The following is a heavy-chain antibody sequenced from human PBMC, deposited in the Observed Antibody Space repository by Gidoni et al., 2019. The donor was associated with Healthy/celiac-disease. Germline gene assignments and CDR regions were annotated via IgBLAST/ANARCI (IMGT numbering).Heavy chain of an antibody. CDR1: GFTFSSYW. J-gene: IGHJ6*03. Sequence: EVQLVESGGGLVQPGGSLRLSCAASGFTFSSYWMSWVRQAPGKGLEWVANIKQDGSEKYYVDSVKGRFTISRDNAKNSLYLQMNSLRAEDTAVYYCATDLAAPQPKLDYYYYMDVWGKGTTVTVSS. CDR2: IKQDGSEK. CDR3: ATDLAAPQPKLDYYYYMDV. V-gene: IGHV3-7*04. D-gene: IGHD6-13*01.